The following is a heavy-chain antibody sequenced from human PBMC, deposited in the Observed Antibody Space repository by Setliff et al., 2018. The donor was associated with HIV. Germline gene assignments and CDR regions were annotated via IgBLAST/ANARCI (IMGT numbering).Heavy chain of an antibody. Sequence: VASVKVSCKASGYTFTSYGVCWVRQAPGQGLEWMGWISVYNGNTNYAQSLQGRVTMTTDTSTTTVYMELRSLRSDDTAFYYCAGARGAGTFDIWGQGTSVTVS. CDR1: GYTFTSYG. D-gene: IGHD6-13*01. CDR3: AGARGAGTFDI. J-gene: IGHJ3*02. V-gene: IGHV1-18*01. CDR2: ISVYNGNT.